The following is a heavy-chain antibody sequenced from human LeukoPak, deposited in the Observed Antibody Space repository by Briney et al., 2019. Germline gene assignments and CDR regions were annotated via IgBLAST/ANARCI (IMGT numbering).Heavy chain of an antibody. CDR3: VGGIGWQPDY. Sequence: PGGSLRLSCAASAYFTFSDYWMTWVRQAPGQGLGWVAIISQDGREKRSVESVKGRFTISRDNAKSSLYLQINSLRAEDTAVYYCVGGIGWQPDYWGQGTLVTVSS. CDR2: ISQDGREK. J-gene: IGHJ4*02. D-gene: IGHD6-19*01. V-gene: IGHV3-7*03. CDR1: AYFTFSDYW.